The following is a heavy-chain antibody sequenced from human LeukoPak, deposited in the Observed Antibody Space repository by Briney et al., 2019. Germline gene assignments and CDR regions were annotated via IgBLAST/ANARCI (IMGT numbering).Heavy chain of an antibody. V-gene: IGHV4-30-2*01. Sequence: PSQTLSLTCAVSGGSISSGGYSWSWIRQPPGKGLEWIGYIYHSGSTYYNPSLKSRVTISVDTSKNQFSLKLSSVTAADTAVYYCARQTGYSSGWRPCYYYYGMDVWGQGTTVTVSS. CDR1: GGSISSGGYS. D-gene: IGHD6-19*01. CDR3: ARQTGYSSGWRPCYYYYGMDV. J-gene: IGHJ6*02. CDR2: IYHSGST.